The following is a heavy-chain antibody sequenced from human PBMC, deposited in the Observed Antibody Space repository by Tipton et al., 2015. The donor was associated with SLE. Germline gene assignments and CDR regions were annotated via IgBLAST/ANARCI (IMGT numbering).Heavy chain of an antibody. V-gene: IGHV7-4-1*02. CDR2: ININTGNP. J-gene: IGHJ4*02. D-gene: IGHD4-11*01. Sequence: QSEAEVKKPGASVRISCKTSGYTFTSSSMNWVRQAPGQGLEWMGWININTGNPTYAQGFTGRFAFSLDTSVSTAYLQISSLKAEDTAVYYCARSKGVFDYWGQGTLVTVSS. CDR3: ARSKGVFDY. CDR1: GYTFTSSS.